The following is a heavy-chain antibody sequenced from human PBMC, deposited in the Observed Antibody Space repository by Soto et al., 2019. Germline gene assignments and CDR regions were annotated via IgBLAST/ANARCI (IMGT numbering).Heavy chain of an antibody. Sequence: ASVKVSCKASGYTFNSYGISWVRQAPGQGLEWMGWISVYNGNTNYAQKVQGRVTMTTDTSTSTAYMELRSLRPDDTAVYYCARDYGIVVVPAAIRAFDIWGQGTMVTVS. J-gene: IGHJ3*02. CDR2: ISVYNGNT. V-gene: IGHV1-18*01. CDR3: ARDYGIVVVPAAIRAFDI. D-gene: IGHD2-2*01. CDR1: GYTFNSYG.